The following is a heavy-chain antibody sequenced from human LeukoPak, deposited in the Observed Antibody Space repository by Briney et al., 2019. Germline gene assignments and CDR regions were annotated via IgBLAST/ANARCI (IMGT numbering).Heavy chain of an antibody. CDR2: INHSGST. D-gene: IGHD3-10*01. Sequence: PSETLSLTCAVYGGSFSGYYWSWIRQPPGKGLEWIGEINHSGSTNYNPSLKSRVTISVDTSKNQFSLKLSSVTAADTAVYYCAGDYYGSGRLFHYWGQGTLVTVSS. J-gene: IGHJ4*02. CDR3: AGDYYGSGRLFHY. CDR1: GGSFSGYY. V-gene: IGHV4-34*01.